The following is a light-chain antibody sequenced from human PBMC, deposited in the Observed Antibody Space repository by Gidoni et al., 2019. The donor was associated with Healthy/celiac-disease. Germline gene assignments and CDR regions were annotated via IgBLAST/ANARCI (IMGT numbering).Light chain of an antibody. CDR3: QQSYSTPRDT. CDR1: QSISSY. V-gene: IGKV1-39*01. Sequence: DIQMTQSPSSLSASLGDRVTITCRASQSISSYLNWYQQKPGKAPKLLIYAASSLQSGVPSRFSGSGSGTDFTLTISSLQPEDFATYYCQQSYSTPRDTFGQGTKLEIK. CDR2: AAS. J-gene: IGKJ2*01.